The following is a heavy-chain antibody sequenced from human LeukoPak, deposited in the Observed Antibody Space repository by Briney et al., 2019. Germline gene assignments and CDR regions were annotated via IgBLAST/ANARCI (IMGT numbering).Heavy chain of an antibody. CDR1: GGSISSSDW. J-gene: IGHJ4*02. Sequence: KTSETLSLTCAASGGSISSSDWWSWVRQPPGRGLEWIGYIYRSEHTNYNPSLKSRVTMSLDKSKNQFSLKLSSVTAADTAVYYCARDPHCSSTNCPFDYWGQGTLVIVSS. V-gene: IGHV4-4*02. CDR3: ARDPHCSSTNCPFDY. D-gene: IGHD2-2*01. CDR2: IYRSEHT.